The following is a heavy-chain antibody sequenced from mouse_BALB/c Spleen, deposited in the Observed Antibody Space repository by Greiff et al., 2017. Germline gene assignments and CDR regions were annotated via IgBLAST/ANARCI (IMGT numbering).Heavy chain of an antibody. V-gene: IGHV1S34*01. CDR2: ISCYNGAT. D-gene: IGHD1-1*01. CDR3: ARLLRASYAMDY. J-gene: IGHJ4*01. Sequence: LVQPGASLKISCTASGFSFTGYYMHWVKQTPGKSLEWIGYISCYNGATSYNQKFKGKATFTVDTSSSTAYMQFNSLTSEDSAVFYCARLLRASYAMDYWGQGTSVTVSA. CDR1: GFSFTGYY.